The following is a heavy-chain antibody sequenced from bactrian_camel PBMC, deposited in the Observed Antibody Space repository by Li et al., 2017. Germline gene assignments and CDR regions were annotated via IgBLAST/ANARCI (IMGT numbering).Heavy chain of an antibody. CDR2: LASDGST. J-gene: IGHJ4*01. V-gene: IGHV3S53*01. CDR3: DDTAMYCCAADPFVGELGRADDWRY. CDR1: GKTNVLNC. D-gene: IGHD3*01. Sequence: HVQLVESGGDSVQPGGSLNLSCAAIGKTNVLNCMGWFRQAPGKEREGVVALASDGSTWYADSVKGRFTLSRDNTKRADYSRIPSMVYLQMNNLQLDDTAMYCCAADPFVGELGRADDWRYWGQGTQVTVS.